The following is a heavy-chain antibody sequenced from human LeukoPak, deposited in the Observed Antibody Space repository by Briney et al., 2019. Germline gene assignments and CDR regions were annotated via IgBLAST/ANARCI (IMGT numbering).Heavy chain of an antibody. Sequence: ASVKVSSKVSRYMLAELSMHWVRQAACNGLEWMGGCDPEDGETIYAQTFQGRVTITEDTSTDAAYMELSSLRAEDTAVYFCATFPRPNRDCGGNSDAFDIWGQGTMVTGSS. CDR1: RYMLAELS. J-gene: IGHJ3*02. CDR3: ATFPRPNRDCGGNSDAFDI. D-gene: IGHD4-23*01. V-gene: IGHV1-24*01. CDR2: CDPEDGET.